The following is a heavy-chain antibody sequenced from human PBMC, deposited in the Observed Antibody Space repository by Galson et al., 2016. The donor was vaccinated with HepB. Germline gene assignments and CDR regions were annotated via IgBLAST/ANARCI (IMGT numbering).Heavy chain of an antibody. Sequence: SLRLSCAASGFAFSNYWMSWVRQAPGKGLEWVATINHDGSEKYYVDSVEGRFTISRDNAKNSLHLQMHSLRAEDTAMYYCARDSGTPHWGQGTLVTVSS. J-gene: IGHJ4*02. V-gene: IGHV3-7*01. CDR2: INHDGSEK. CDR3: ARDSGTPH. D-gene: IGHD1-7*01. CDR1: GFAFSNYW.